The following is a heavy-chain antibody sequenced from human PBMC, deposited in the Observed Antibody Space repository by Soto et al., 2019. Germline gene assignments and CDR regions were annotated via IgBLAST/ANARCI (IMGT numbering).Heavy chain of an antibody. CDR1: GGSVSSGSFH. D-gene: IGHD6-19*01. V-gene: IGHV4-61*01. J-gene: IGHJ4*02. CDR3: ARIGGWYDIEF. Sequence: PSETLSLTCSVSGGSVSSGSFHWSWIRQPPWKGLQFIGSIFYNGTANYSPSLKNRVSISIDTSQSQFFLQLISVAAADTAVYYCARIGGWYDIEFWGQGXLVTVSS. CDR2: IFYNGTA.